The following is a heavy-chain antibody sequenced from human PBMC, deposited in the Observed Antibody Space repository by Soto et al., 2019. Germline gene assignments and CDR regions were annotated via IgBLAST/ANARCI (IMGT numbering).Heavy chain of an antibody. Sequence: QVQLQESGPGLVKPSQTLSLICTVSGGSINSGGYYWNWIRQHPGKGLEWIGYIFYSGSTYYNPFLRSRGTRSAYTSENQCALNLSSVTAADTAVYFCARGYRQSGYSSSWVFDYWCQGTLVNVSS. J-gene: IGHJ4*02. CDR3: ARGYRQSGYSSSWVFDY. CDR2: IFYSGST. CDR1: GGSINSGGYY. D-gene: IGHD6-13*01. V-gene: IGHV4-31*03.